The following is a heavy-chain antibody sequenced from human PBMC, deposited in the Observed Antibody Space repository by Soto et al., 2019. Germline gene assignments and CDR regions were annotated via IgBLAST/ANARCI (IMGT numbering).Heavy chain of an antibody. CDR2: INPNSGGA. CDR3: ARRGEYCSSTSCYSDAFDI. J-gene: IGHJ3*02. CDR1: GYTFTSYG. Sequence: GASVKVSCKASGYTFTSYGISWVRQAPGQGLEWMGWINPNSGGANYAQKFQGWVTMTRDTSISTAYMELSRLRSDDTAVYYCARRGEYCSSTSCYSDAFDIWGQGTMVTVSS. V-gene: IGHV1-2*04. D-gene: IGHD2-2*01.